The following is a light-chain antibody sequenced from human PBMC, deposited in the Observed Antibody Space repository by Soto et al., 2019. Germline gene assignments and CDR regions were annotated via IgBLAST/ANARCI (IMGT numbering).Light chain of an antibody. V-gene: IGLV1-40*01. CDR3: QAYYSSLSGSV. CDR2: GNN. J-gene: IGLJ2*01. Sequence: QSVLTQPPSVSGAPGQRVTISCTGSSSPIGAGYVVHWYQQLPGPAPKLPIYGNNKRPSGVPDRFSGAKSGTAASLAITGFQAEDEADYYCQAYYSSLSGSVVGGGTKLTVL. CDR1: SSPIGAGYV.